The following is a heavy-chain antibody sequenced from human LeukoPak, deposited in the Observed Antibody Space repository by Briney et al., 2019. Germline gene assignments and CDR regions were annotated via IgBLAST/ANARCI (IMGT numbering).Heavy chain of an antibody. CDR2: ISAYNGNT. V-gene: IGHV1-18*04. J-gene: IGHJ4*02. CDR1: GYTFTGYY. CDR3: AKVEMATQLPDY. D-gene: IGHD5-24*01. Sequence: GASVKVSCKASGYTFTGYYMHWVRQAPGQGLEWMGWISAYNGNTNYAQKLQGRVTMTTDTSTSTAYMELRSLRSDDTAVYYCAKVEMATQLPDYWGQGTLVTVSS.